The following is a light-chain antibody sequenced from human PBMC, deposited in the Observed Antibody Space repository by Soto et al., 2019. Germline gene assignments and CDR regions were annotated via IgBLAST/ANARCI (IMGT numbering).Light chain of an antibody. CDR3: QHYNRYSEA. J-gene: IGKJ1*01. Sequence: DIQMTQSPSTLSGSVGDRVTITCRASQTISSWLAWYQQKPGKAPKLLIYKASTLKSGVPSRFSGSGSGTEFTLTISSLQPADFATYYGQHYNRYSEAFGQGTKVELK. CDR1: QTISSW. V-gene: IGKV1-5*03. CDR2: KAS.